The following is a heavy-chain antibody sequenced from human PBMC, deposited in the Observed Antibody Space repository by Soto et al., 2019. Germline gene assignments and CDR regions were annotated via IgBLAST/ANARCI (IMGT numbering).Heavy chain of an antibody. CDR1: GYTFTSYA. J-gene: IGHJ5*02. D-gene: IGHD2-15*01. V-gene: IGHV1-3*01. CDR2: INAGNGNT. CDR3: ARDAVYCSGGSCYARSWVSWFDP. Sequence: ASVKVSCKASGYTFTSYAMHWVRQAPGQRLERMGWINAGNGNTKYSQKFQGRVTITRDTSASTAYMELSSLRSEDTAVYYCARDAVYCSGGSCYARSWVSWFDPWGQGTLVTVSS.